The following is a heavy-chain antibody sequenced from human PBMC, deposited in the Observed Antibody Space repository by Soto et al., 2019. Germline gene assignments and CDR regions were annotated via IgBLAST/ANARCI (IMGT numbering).Heavy chain of an antibody. CDR3: AKAGDSYGYKSCNWFDP. J-gene: IGHJ5*02. CDR2: ISYDGSDR. CDR1: GFTFSTYG. V-gene: IGHV3-30*18. D-gene: IGHD5-18*01. Sequence: QVQLVESGGGVVQPGRSLRLSCAASGFTFSTYGMHWVRQAPGKGLEWVAVISYDGSDRFYADSVKGRFSISRDNSKNTLYLQMSSLRAEDTAVYYCAKAGDSYGYKSCNWFDPWGQGSLFTVSS.